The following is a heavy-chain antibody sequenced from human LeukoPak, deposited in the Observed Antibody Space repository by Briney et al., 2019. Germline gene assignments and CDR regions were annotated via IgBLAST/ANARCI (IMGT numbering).Heavy chain of an antibody. CDR2: ISGSGGST. J-gene: IGHJ4*02. V-gene: IGHV3-23*01. CDR3: AKDGSAAAGSEVDY. D-gene: IGHD6-13*01. Sequence: GGSLRLSCAASGFTFSSYAMSWVRQAPRKGLEWVSAISGSGGSTYYADSVKGRFTISRDNSKNTLYLQMNSLRAEDTAVYYCAKDGSAAAGSEVDYWGQGTLVTVSS. CDR1: GFTFSSYA.